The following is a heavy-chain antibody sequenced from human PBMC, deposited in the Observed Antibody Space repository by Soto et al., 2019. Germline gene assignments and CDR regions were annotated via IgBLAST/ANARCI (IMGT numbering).Heavy chain of an antibody. D-gene: IGHD5-12*01. CDR3: ARADIVATINYYYYTMDV. J-gene: IGHJ6*02. CDR2: INHSGST. CDR1: GGSFSGYY. Sequence: PSETLSLTCAVYGGSFSGYYWSWIRQPPGKGLEWIGEINHSGSTNYNPSLKSRVTTSVDTSKNQFSLRLSSVTAADTAVYYCARADIVATINYYYYTMDVWGQGTTVTVSS. V-gene: IGHV4-34*01.